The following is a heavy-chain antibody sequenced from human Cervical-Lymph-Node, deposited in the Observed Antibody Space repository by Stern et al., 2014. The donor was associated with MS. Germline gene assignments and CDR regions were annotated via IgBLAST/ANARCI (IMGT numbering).Heavy chain of an antibody. CDR1: GDSVSSGSHY. CDR2: IYTSGST. Sequence: QLQLQESGPGLVKPSQTLSLTCTVSGDSVSSGSHYWSWVRQPAGKGLEWIGRIYTSGSTNYSPSLKRRVTISLDTSKNQFSLKLSSVTATDTAVYYCARLGIASRPYFYGMDVWGQGTTVIVSS. D-gene: IGHD6-6*01. J-gene: IGHJ6*02. V-gene: IGHV4-61*02. CDR3: ARLGIASRPYFYGMDV.